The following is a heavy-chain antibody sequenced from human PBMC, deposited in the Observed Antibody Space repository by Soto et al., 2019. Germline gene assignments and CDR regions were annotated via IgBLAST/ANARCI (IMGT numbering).Heavy chain of an antibody. CDR2: IYHSGST. Sequence: SETLSLTCAVSGYSISSGYYWGWIRQPPGKGLEWIGSIYHSGSTYYNPSLKSRVTISVDTSKNQFSLKLSSVTAADTAVYYCARGAVERGDYWGHYYYYGMDVWGQGTTVTVSS. D-gene: IGHD4-17*01. V-gene: IGHV4-38-2*01. CDR1: GYSISSGYY. CDR3: ARGAVERGDYWGHYYYYGMDV. J-gene: IGHJ6*02.